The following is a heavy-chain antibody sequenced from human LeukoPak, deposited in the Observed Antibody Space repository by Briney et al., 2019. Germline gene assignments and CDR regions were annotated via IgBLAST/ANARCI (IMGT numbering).Heavy chain of an antibody. V-gene: IGHV4-59*01. D-gene: IGHD2-21*02. Sequence: PSETLSLTCAVSGGSIITYFWTWIRQPPGQALEWIGYIYYTGNTKYNPSLESRVTMSIDTSKNEFSLKIYSVNAADTAVYFCASGSVVTALDQWGQGTLVTVSS. CDR1: GGSIITYF. CDR3: ASGSVVTALDQ. CDR2: IYYTGNT. J-gene: IGHJ4*02.